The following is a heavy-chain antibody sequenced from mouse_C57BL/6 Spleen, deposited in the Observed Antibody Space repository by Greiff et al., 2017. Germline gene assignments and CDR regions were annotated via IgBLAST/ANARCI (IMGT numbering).Heavy chain of an antibody. Sequence: QVHVKQPGAELVKPGASVKMSCKASGYTFTSYWITWVKQRPGQGLEWIGDIYPGSGSTNYNEKFKSKATLTVDTSSGTAYMQLSSLTSEDSAVYYCARIGGFYAMDYWGQGTSVTVSS. CDR1: GYTFTSYW. J-gene: IGHJ4*01. CDR3: ARIGGFYAMDY. D-gene: IGHD2-14*01. V-gene: IGHV1-55*01. CDR2: IYPGSGST.